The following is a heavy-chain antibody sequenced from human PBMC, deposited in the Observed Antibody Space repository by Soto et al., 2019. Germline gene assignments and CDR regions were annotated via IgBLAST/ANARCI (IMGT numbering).Heavy chain of an antibody. CDR3: AKDRYYYDSSGYRGTDY. D-gene: IGHD3-22*01. CDR1: GFTFSSYA. V-gene: IGHV3-23*01. CDR2: IGGSGTST. Sequence: EVQLLESGGGLVQPGGSLRLSCAASGFTFSSYAMSWVRQAPGKGLEWVSAIGGSGTSTYYADSVKGRFTISRDNSKNTLYLQVNSLRAEYTAVYYCAKDRYYYDSSGYRGTDYWGQGTLITVSS. J-gene: IGHJ4*02.